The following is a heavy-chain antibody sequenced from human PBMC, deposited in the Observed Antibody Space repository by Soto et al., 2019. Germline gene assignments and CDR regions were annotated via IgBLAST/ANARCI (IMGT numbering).Heavy chain of an antibody. D-gene: IGHD2-15*01. CDR3: AREGSYKNYYYYGRDV. V-gene: IGHV4-59*01. CDR2: IYYSGST. Sequence: QVQLQESGPGLVKPSETLSLTCTVSGGSISSYYWSWIRQPPGKGLEWIGYIYYSGSTNYNPSLRSRVTTSVDTSKNQFSLKLSSVTAADTAVYYCAREGSYKNYYYYGRDVWGQGTTVTVSS. CDR1: GGSISSYY. J-gene: IGHJ6*02.